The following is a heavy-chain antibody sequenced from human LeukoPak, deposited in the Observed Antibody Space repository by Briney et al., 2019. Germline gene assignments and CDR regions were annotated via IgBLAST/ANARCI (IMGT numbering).Heavy chain of an antibody. CDR3: AKGTRWFDP. CDR2: ISPSGGIT. Sequence: GGSLRLSCAASGFTFSSHGMNWVRQAPGKGLEWVSGISPSGGITYYTDSVKGRFTISRDNSKNTVSLQMNSLRGEDTAVYYCAKGTRWFDPWGQGTLVTVSS. J-gene: IGHJ5*02. V-gene: IGHV3-23*01. CDR1: GFTFSSHG.